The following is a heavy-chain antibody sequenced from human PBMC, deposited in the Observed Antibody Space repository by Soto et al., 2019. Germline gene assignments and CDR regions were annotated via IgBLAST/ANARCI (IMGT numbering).Heavy chain of an antibody. CDR3: ARSLYGSGSYSYYYYMAV. D-gene: IGHD3-10*01. Sequence: ASVKVSCKASGYTFTSYAMHWVRQAPGQRLEWMGWINAGNGNTKYSQKFQGRVTITRDTSASTAYMELSSLRSEDTAVYYCARSLYGSGSYSYYYYMAVWGKGPRSPSP. CDR2: INAGNGNT. V-gene: IGHV1-3*01. CDR1: GYTFTSYA. J-gene: IGHJ6*03.